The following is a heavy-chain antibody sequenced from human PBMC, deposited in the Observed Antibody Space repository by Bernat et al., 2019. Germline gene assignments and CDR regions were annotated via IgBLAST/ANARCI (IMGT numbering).Heavy chain of an antibody. CDR1: GFTFSSYG. J-gene: IGHJ3*02. CDR3: ANSGYSSSWSGAGNDAFDI. CDR2: ISYDGSNK. D-gene: IGHD6-13*01. Sequence: QVQLVQSGGGVVQPGRSLRLSCAASGFTFSSYGMHWVRQAPGKGLEWVAVISYDGSNKYYADTVKGRFTISRDNSKNTLYLQMNSLRAEDTAVYYCANSGYSSSWSGAGNDAFDIWGQGTMVTVSS. V-gene: IGHV3-30*18.